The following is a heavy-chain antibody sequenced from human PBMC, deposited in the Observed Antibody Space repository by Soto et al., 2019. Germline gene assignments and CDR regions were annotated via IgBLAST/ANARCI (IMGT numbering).Heavy chain of an antibody. V-gene: IGHV1-69*06. CDR3: ATDPSDYYESSGPYCYGRDG. D-gene: IGHD3-22*01. CDR2: IIPIFGTA. Sequence: SVNVSCKASGAAFSSYAISWVRQAPGQGLEWMGGIIPIFGTANYAQKFQGRVTITADKSTSTAYMELSGLRSEDTAVYYCATDPSDYYESSGPYCYGRDGWG. CDR1: GAAFSSYA. J-gene: IGHJ6*02.